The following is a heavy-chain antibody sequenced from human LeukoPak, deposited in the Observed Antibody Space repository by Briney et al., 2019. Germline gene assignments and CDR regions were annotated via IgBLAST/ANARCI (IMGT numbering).Heavy chain of an antibody. V-gene: IGHV4-39*07. CDR2: IHYSGTT. CDR1: SGSIRSSSFY. Sequence: SETLSLTCTVSSGSIRSSSFYWGWIRQAPGKGLEWIGIIHYSGTTYYSPSLKSRVTMSVDTSKNQFSLKLSSVTAADTAVYYCASVGVGYWGQGTLVTVSS. J-gene: IGHJ4*02. D-gene: IGHD1-26*01. CDR3: ASVGVGY.